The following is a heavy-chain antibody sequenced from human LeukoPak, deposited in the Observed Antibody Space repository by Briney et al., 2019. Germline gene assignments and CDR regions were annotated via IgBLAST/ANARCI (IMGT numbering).Heavy chain of an antibody. Sequence: SQTLSLTCAISGDSVSSNSAAWNWIRQSPLRGLEWLGRTYYRSKWYNDYAVSVKSRITINPDTSKNQFSLQLNSVTPEDTAVYYCARDRSGMDYYYYYGMDVWGQGTTVTVSS. CDR2: TYYRSKWYN. J-gene: IGHJ6*02. V-gene: IGHV6-1*01. CDR1: GDSVSSNSAA. D-gene: IGHD6-13*01. CDR3: ARDRSGMDYYYYYGMDV.